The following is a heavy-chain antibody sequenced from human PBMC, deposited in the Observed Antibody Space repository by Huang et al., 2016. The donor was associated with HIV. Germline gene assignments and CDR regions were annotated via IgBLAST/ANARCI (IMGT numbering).Heavy chain of an antibody. V-gene: IGHV3-53*01. CDR1: GFTVSTNY. D-gene: IGHD2-8*02. CDR2: IYSGGTT. Sequence: EVQLVESGGGLIQPGGSLRLSCAASGFTVSTNYMTWFRQAPGKRLGWVSLIYSGGTTYYADSVKGRCTISRDDSENTLYLHMTSLRAGDTAVYYCAKEGDTGAALGYWGQGTLVTVS. CDR3: AKEGDTGAALGY. J-gene: IGHJ4*02.